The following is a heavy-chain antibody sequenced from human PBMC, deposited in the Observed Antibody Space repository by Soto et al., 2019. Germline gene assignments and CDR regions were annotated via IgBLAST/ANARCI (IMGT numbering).Heavy chain of an antibody. J-gene: IGHJ4*02. CDR2: INPNSGGT. V-gene: IGHV1-2*04. D-gene: IGHD1-26*01. CDR1: GYTFTGYY. Sequence: GASVKVSCKASGYTFTGYYMHWVRQAPGQGLEWMGWINPNSGGTNYAQKFQGWVTMTRDTSISTAYMELSRLRSDDTAAYYCASGDLLSWAYWGQETLVTVSS. CDR3: ASGDLLSWAY.